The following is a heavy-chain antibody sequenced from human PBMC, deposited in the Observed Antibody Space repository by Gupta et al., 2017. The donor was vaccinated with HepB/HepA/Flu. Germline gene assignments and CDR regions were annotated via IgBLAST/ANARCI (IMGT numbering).Heavy chain of an antibody. CDR3: VKDLHFWSAMDV. CDR1: GFTFGGNA. D-gene: IGHD3-3*02. Sequence: EVQLLESGGGLVQPGVSLRLSCAASGFTFGGNAMSWVRQAPGKGLEWVSGIGTDLRTHYADSVRGRFTISRDNSKNTVYLQMNSLTVEDTAVYYCVKDLHFWSAMDVWGKGTTVTVSS. J-gene: IGHJ6*03. CDR2: IGTDLRT. V-gene: IGHV3-23*01.